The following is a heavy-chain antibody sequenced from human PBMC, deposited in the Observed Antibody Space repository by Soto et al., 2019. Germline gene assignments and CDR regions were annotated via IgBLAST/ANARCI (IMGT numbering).Heavy chain of an antibody. V-gene: IGHV3-23*01. J-gene: IGHJ4*02. D-gene: IGHD4-4*01. CDR2: ITGSGDYT. CDR3: ARRVTSSFDY. Sequence: PGGSLRLSCVASGFTFSIYNMNWVRQAPGKGLEWVSVITGSGDYTNYGDSVKGRFTISRGNSKNTLYLQMNSLRAEDTAVYFCARRVTSSFDYWGQGTLVTVSS. CDR1: GFTFSIYN.